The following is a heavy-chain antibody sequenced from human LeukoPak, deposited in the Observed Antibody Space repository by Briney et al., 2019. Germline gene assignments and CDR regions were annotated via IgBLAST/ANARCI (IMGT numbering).Heavy chain of an antibody. D-gene: IGHD1-26*01. CDR1: GFTFSSYS. J-gene: IGHJ4*02. CDR3: ARDQWELLYYFDY. V-gene: IGHV3-21*01. CDR2: ISSSSSYI. Sequence: GGSLRLSCAASGFTFSSYSMNWVRQAPGKGPEWVSSISSSSSYIYYADSVKGRFTISRDNAKNSLYLQMNSLRAEDTAVYYCARDQWELLYYFDYWGQGTLVTVSS.